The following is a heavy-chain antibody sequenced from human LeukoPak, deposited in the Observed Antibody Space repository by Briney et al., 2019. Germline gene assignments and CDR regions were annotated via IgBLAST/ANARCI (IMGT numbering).Heavy chain of an antibody. D-gene: IGHD2-15*01. CDR2: IYSGGST. CDR1: GFTVSSNY. Sequence: GGSLRLSCAASGFTVSSNYMSWVRQAPGKGLEWVSVIYSGGSTYYADSVKGRFTISRDNSKNTLYLQMNSLRAEDTALYYCARVRSGLHMDVWGQGTTVTVSS. CDR3: ARVRSGLHMDV. J-gene: IGHJ6*02. V-gene: IGHV3-66*01.